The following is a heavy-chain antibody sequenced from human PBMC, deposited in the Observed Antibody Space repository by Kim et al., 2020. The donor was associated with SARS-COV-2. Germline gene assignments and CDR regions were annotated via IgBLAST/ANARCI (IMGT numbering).Heavy chain of an antibody. D-gene: IGHD2-15*01. CDR2: IYYSGST. CDR3: ARTVSVGPNYYYYGMDV. V-gene: IGHV4-59*13. Sequence: SETLSLTCTVSGGSISSYYWSWIRQPPGKGLEWIGYIYYSGSTNYNPSLKSRVTISVDTSKNQFSLKLSSVTAADTAVYYCARTVSVGPNYYYYGMDVWGQGTTVTVSS. J-gene: IGHJ6*02. CDR1: GGSISSYY.